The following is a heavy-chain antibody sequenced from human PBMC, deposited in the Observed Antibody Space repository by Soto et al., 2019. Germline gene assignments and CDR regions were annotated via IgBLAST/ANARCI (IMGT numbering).Heavy chain of an antibody. J-gene: IGHJ4*02. CDR3: ARDKAGKSGNFLFDK. CDR1: GFSFSDYV. V-gene: IGHV3-33*01. CDR2: IWWHGRDI. D-gene: IGHD3-3*01. Sequence: GGSLRLSCTASGFSFSDYVMHWVRQPPGKGLEWVAVIWWHGRDIFYEGSVKGRFTISRDNSKNTLYLQMNSLRVEDTAVYYCARDKAGKSGNFLFDKWGQGNLVTVSS.